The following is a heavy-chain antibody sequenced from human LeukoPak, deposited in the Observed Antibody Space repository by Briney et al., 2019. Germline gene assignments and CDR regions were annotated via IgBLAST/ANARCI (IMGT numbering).Heavy chain of an antibody. CDR2: IYYSGTT. V-gene: IGHV4-31*03. D-gene: IGHD3-22*01. J-gene: IGHJ4*02. CDR1: GDSINSGGYY. CDR3: ARGGYDSSGSSVYYFDY. Sequence: PSETLSLTCTVSGDSINSGGYYRTWIRQHPGKGLEWIGYIYYSGTTYCNPSLKSRVTISVDTSKNQFSLNLSSLTAADTAVYYCARGGYDSSGSSVYYFDYWGRGTLVTVSS.